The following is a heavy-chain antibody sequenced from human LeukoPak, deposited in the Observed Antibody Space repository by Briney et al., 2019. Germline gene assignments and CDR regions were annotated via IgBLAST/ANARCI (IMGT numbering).Heavy chain of an antibody. Sequence: AAVKVSCVASGYTFPGHYIHWVRQAPGQGLEWMGRINPSSGGTNYAQEFQGRVTMTRDTPISTAYMDLSSLKSDDTAVYLCARDLRRYSYGDFDYWGQGTLVTVSS. D-gene: IGHD5-18*01. J-gene: IGHJ4*02. V-gene: IGHV1-2*06. CDR1: GYTFPGHY. CDR3: ARDLRRYSYGDFDY. CDR2: INPSSGGT.